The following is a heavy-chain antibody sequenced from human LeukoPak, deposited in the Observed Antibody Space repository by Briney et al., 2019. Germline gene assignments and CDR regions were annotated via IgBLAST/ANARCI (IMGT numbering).Heavy chain of an antibody. D-gene: IGHD6-19*01. Sequence: PGGSLRLSCAPSGFTFDDYAMHSVRQPAGKGMEWDSLISWDGGSTYYADSVKGRFTISRDNSKNSLYLQMNGLRAEDTALYYCAKDGLASAPYYYYMDVWGKGTTVTVSS. CDR2: ISWDGGST. CDR1: GFTFDDYA. J-gene: IGHJ6*03. CDR3: AKDGLASAPYYYYMDV. V-gene: IGHV3-43D*03.